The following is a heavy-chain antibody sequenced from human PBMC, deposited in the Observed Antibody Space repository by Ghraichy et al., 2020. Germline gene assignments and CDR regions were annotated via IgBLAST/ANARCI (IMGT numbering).Heavy chain of an antibody. CDR1: GFTFSSYW. CDR3: ARAPSVLFWFDP. J-gene: IGHJ5*02. Sequence: GGSLRLSCAASGFTFSSYWMHWVRQAPGKGLVWVSRINSNGSSTSYADSVKGRFTISRDNAKNTLYLQMNSLRAEDTAVYYCARAPSVLFWFDPWGQGTLVTVSS. CDR2: INSNGSST. V-gene: IGHV3-74*01.